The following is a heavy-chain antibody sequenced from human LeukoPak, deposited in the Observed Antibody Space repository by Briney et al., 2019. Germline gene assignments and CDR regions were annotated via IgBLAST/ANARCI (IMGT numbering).Heavy chain of an antibody. CDR3: ARELVVGPAEYFQH. CDR1: GFTFSSSL. J-gene: IGHJ1*01. CDR2: IYPGGSEK. D-gene: IGHD2-15*01. Sequence: GGSLRLSCGASGFTFSSSLMSWVRHTPGKGLEWVANIYPGGSEKYYVYSVKGRFTISRDNAKNSVYLQMNNLRVEDTSVYYCARELVVGPAEYFQHWGQGTLVTVSS. V-gene: IGHV3-7*01.